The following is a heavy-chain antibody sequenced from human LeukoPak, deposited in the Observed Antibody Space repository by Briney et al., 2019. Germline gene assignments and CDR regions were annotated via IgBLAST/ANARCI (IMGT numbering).Heavy chain of an antibody. V-gene: IGHV5-51*01. CDR3: ARRVDRYWFFDY. J-gene: IGHJ4*02. Sequence: GESLKISCKCSGYSFTNYWSGLGRQMPGKGLEWMGIIYPGYSDTRYIPSFQGQVPISADKSINPAYLQWSRLRASDTAMYYCARRVDRYWFFDYWGLGTLVTVSS. CDR1: GYSFTNYW. CDR2: IYPGYSDT. D-gene: IGHD2-8*02.